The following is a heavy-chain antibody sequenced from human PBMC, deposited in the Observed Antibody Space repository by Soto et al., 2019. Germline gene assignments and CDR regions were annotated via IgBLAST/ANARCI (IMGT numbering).Heavy chain of an antibody. J-gene: IGHJ4*02. CDR3: AREGGSATYYSLDY. D-gene: IGHD3-10*01. CDR2: IHYSGST. V-gene: IGHV4-31*11. Sequence: PSETLSLTCAVSGGSISSGGHYWSWIRQVPGKGLEWIGYIHYSGSTYYNPSLKSRLTMSADTSKNQISLKLSSVSAADSAVYYCAREGGSATYYSLDYWGQGTLVTVSS. CDR1: GGSISSGGHY.